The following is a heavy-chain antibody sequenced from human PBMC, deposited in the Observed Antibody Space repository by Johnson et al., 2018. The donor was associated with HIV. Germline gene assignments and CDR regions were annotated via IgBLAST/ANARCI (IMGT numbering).Heavy chain of an antibody. V-gene: IGHV3-11*04. CDR2: ISSSGSTI. Sequence: QVQLVESGGGLEQPGMSLRLSCAASGFTFSDYYMSWIRQAPGKGLEWVSYISSSGSTIYYADSVKGRLTVSRDNAKNTLYLQMNSLRTEDTAVYYCARGSTMRVSAFDLWGQGTMVTVSS. CDR1: GFTFSDYY. D-gene: IGHD3-22*01. J-gene: IGHJ3*01. CDR3: ARGSTMRVSAFDL.